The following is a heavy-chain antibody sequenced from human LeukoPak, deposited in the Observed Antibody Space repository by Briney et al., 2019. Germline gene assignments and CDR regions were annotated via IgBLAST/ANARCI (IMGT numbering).Heavy chain of an antibody. CDR1: GYTFTSYY. CDR3: ARDPGGLVGENYFDY. J-gene: IGHJ4*02. Sequence: ASVKVSCKAPGYTFTSYYMHWVRQAPGQGLEWMGIINPSGGSTSYAQKFQGRVTMTRDTSTSTVYMELSSLRSEDTAVYYCARDPGGLVGENYFDYWGQGTLVTVSS. CDR2: INPSGGST. V-gene: IGHV1-46*01. D-gene: IGHD3-10*01.